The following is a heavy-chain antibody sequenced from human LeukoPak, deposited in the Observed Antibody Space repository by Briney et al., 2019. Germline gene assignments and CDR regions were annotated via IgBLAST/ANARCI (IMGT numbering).Heavy chain of an antibody. CDR1: GFTFSSYW. V-gene: IGHV3-7*01. CDR3: ARDRPRPKLEWLLVSNLPNWFDP. J-gene: IGHJ5*02. D-gene: IGHD3-3*01. Sequence: GGSLRLSCAASGFTFSSYWMSWVRQAPGKGLEWVANIKQDGSEKYYVDSVKGRFTISRDNAKNSPYLQMNSLRAEDTAVYYCARDRPRPKLEWLLVSNLPNWFDPWGQGTLVTVSS. CDR2: IKQDGSEK.